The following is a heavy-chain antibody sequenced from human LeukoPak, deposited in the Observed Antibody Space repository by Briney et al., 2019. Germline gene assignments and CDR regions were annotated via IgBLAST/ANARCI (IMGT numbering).Heavy chain of an antibody. V-gene: IGHV4-59*01. CDR2: IYYTGGT. D-gene: IGHD6-19*01. CDR3: ARQWLGSQCFDP. Sequence: PSETLSLTCTVSGGSISSYYWSWIRQPPGKGLEWIGYIYYTGGTNYNPSLKSRVTISADTSKNQFSLTLNSVTSADTAVYYCARQWLGSQCFDPWGQGTLVTVSS. CDR1: GGSISSYY. J-gene: IGHJ5*02.